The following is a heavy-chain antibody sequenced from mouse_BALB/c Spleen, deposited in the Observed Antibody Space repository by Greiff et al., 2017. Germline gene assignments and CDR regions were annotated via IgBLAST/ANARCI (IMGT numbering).Heavy chain of an antibody. V-gene: IGHV5-17*02. Sequence: EVKLMESGGGLVQPGGSRKLSCAASGFTFSSFGMHWVRQAPEKGLEWVAYISSGSSTIYYADTVKGRFTISRDNPKNTLFLQMTSLRSEDTAMYYCASDYRYAYAMDYWGQGTSVTVSS. CDR3: ASDYRYAYAMDY. CDR2: ISSGSSTI. J-gene: IGHJ4*01. D-gene: IGHD2-14*01. CDR1: GFTFSSFG.